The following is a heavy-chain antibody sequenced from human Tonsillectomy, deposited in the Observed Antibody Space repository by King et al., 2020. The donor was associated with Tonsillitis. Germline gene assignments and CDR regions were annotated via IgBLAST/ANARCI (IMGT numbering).Heavy chain of an antibody. V-gene: IGHV3-21*01. Sequence: VQLVESGGGLVKPGGTLRLSCATSGFTFRNFHMNWVRQAPGKGLEWVSSISSDSNYIYYADSLKGRFTVSRANAKSSLYLQMDSLRAEDTAVYYCAKDRGACLYDNSRGAFDIWGQGTKVTVSS. J-gene: IGHJ3*02. CDR3: AKDRGACLYDNSRGAFDI. D-gene: IGHD3-22*01. CDR2: ISSDSNYI. CDR1: GFTFRNFH.